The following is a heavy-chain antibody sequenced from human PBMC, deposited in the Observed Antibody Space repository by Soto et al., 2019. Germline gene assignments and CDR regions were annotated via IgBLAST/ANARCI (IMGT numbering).Heavy chain of an antibody. V-gene: IGHV3-23*01. CDR2: ISGSGGYI. CDR3: ANREAGAADRYFDS. CDR1: GFTFSSYT. J-gene: IGHJ4*02. Sequence: EVQLLESGGGLVQPGGSLRLSCTASGFTFSSYTMSWVRQAPGKGLEWVSSISGSGGYIYYADSVKGRFTISRDNSKNTLYLQMNSLRAEDTAVYYCANREAGAADRYFDSWGQGTLVTVSS. D-gene: IGHD1-26*01.